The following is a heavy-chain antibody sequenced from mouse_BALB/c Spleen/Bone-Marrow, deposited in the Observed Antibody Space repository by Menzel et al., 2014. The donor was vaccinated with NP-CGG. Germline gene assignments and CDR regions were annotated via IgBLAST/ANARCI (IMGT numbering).Heavy chain of an antibody. CDR1: GFSLTSYG. J-gene: IGHJ3*01. V-gene: IGHV2-2*02. Sequence: QVQLKQSGPGLVQPSQSLSITCTVSGFSLTSYGVHWVRQSPGKGLEWLGVIWRGGSTDYNAAFISRLSISKDNSKSQVFFKMNNLQANDTAIYYCATDGYYVRFAYWGQGTLVTVSA. CDR2: IWRGGST. CDR3: ATDGYYVRFAY. D-gene: IGHD2-3*01.